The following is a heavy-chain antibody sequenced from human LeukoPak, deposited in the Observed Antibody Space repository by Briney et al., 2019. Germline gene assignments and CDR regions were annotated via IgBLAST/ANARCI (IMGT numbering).Heavy chain of an antibody. CDR1: GYTFTSYG. V-gene: IGHV1-18*01. Sequence: EASVKVSCKASGYTFTSYGISWVRQAPGQGLEWMGWISAYNGNTNYAQKLQGRVTMTTDTSTSTAYMELRSLRSDDTAVYYCARDRLAFRPGIAAAGTGGPDYYFDYWGQGTLVTVSS. CDR2: ISAYNGNT. CDR3: ARDRLAFRPGIAAAGTGGPDYYFDY. J-gene: IGHJ4*02. D-gene: IGHD6-13*01.